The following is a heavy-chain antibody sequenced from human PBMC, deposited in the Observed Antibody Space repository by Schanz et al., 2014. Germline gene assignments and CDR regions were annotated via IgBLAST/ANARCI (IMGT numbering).Heavy chain of an antibody. J-gene: IGHJ6*02. Sequence: EVQLVESGGGLVQPGGSLRLSCAASGFTFSSYAMSWVRQAPGKGLEWVSTISGGGGGYRPYADSVKGRFTISRDNSKNTVYLQMNSLRAEDTAVYFCASLIGTTSAHFYGMDVWGQGTTVTVSS. CDR1: GFTFSSYA. V-gene: IGHV3-23*04. D-gene: IGHD1-7*01. CDR3: ASLIGTTSAHFYGMDV. CDR2: ISGGGGGYR.